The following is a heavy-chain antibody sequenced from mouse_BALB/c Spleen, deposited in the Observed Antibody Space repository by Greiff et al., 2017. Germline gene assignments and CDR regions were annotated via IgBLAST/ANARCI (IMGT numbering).Heavy chain of an antibody. D-gene: IGHD1-1*01. CDR2: IWGDGST. V-gene: IGHV2-6-7*01. CDR1: GFSLTGYG. Sequence: VKLMESGPGLVAPSQSLSITCTVSGFSLTGYGVNWVRQPPGKGLEWLGMIWGDGSTDYNSALKSRLSISKDNSKSQVFLKMNSLQTDDTARYYCARDGDYYGSSWFAYWGQGTLVTVSA. J-gene: IGHJ3*01. CDR3: ARDGDYYGSSWFAY.